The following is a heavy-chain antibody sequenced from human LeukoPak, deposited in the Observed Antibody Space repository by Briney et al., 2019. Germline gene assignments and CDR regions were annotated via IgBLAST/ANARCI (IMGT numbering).Heavy chain of an antibody. J-gene: IGHJ4*02. V-gene: IGHV3-33*06. D-gene: IGHD6-13*01. CDR1: GFTFSSYG. Sequence: GRSMRLSCAASGFTFSSYGMHWVRQAPGKGLEWVAVIWYDGSNKYYADSVKGRFTISRDNSKNTLYLQMNSLRAEDTAVYYCAKGRGYSSSWYSDWWGQGTLVTVSS. CDR3: AKGRGYSSSWYSDW. CDR2: IWYDGSNK.